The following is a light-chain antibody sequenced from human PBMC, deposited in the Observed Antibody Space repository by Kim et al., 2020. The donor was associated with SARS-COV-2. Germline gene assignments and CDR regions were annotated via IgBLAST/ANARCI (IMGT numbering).Light chain of an antibody. CDR3: QQYSSSPRT. J-gene: IGKJ2*01. V-gene: IGKV3-20*01. CDR1: QSVSSYY. CDR2: GAS. Sequence: EIVLTQSPGTLSLSPGERATLSCRASQSVSSYYLAWYQQKPGQAPRLLIYGASSRATGIPDRFSGSGSGTDFTLTISRLEPEDFAVYYCQQYSSSPRTFGQGTKLEI.